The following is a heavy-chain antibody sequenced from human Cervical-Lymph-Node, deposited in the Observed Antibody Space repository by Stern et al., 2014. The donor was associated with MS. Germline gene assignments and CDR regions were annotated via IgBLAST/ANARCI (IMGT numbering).Heavy chain of an antibody. CDR1: GGTFSNYA. D-gene: IGHD3-22*01. Sequence: VQLVQSGAEVKKPGSSVKVSCKASGGTFSNYATSWVRQVPGQGLEWVGGLIPIFDIAHYAQKFQGRVTIAADESTRTAYMEVNSLTHEDTAVYYCARASLTSGYYYSPLAYWGQGTLVTVSS. CDR2: LIPIFDIA. CDR3: ARASLTSGYYYSPLAY. J-gene: IGHJ4*02. V-gene: IGHV1-69*01.